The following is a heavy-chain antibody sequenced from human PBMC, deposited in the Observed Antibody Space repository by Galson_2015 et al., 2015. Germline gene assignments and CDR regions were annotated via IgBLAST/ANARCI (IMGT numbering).Heavy chain of an antibody. J-gene: IGHJ4*02. CDR3: VRDDVGSGWYGTLDY. CDR1: RFTFSNYA. V-gene: IGHV3-30*01. D-gene: IGHD6-19*01. Sequence: SLRLSCAASRFTFSNYALHWVRQAPGKGLGWVAVTSFDGSKKYYADSVKGRFTISRDDSKNTLFLQMNSLRGEDTAVYYCVRDDVGSGWYGTLDYWGQGTLVTVSS. CDR2: TSFDGSKK.